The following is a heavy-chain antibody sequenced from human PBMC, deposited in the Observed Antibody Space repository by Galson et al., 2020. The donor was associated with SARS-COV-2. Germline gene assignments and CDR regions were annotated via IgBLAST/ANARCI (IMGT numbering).Heavy chain of an antibody. CDR2: ISGSGGST. Sequence: GESLKISCAASGFTFSSYAMSWVRQAPGKGLEWVSAISGSGGSTYYADSVKGRFTISRDNSKNTLYLQMNSLRAEDTAVYYCAKPQYSSGWYEAWYFDYWGQGTLVTVSS. J-gene: IGHJ4*02. CDR1: GFTFSSYA. CDR3: AKPQYSSGWYEAWYFDY. V-gene: IGHV3-23*01. D-gene: IGHD6-19*01.